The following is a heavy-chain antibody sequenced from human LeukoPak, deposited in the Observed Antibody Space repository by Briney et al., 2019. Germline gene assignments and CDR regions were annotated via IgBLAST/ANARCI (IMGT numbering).Heavy chain of an antibody. V-gene: IGHV4-61*02. J-gene: IGHJ4*02. CDR1: GGSISSGDYY. Sequence: SETLSLTCAVSGGSISSGDYYWSWIRQPAGKGLEWIGRIYTSGSTTYNPSLKSRVTISGDTSENQFSLRLSSVTAADTAVYYCARASYSYDISGWVPFDYWGQGTLVTVSS. D-gene: IGHD3-22*01. CDR3: ARASYSYDISGWVPFDY. CDR2: IYTSGST.